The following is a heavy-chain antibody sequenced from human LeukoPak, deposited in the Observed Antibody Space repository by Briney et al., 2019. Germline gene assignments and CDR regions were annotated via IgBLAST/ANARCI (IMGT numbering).Heavy chain of an antibody. J-gene: IGHJ6*03. D-gene: IGHD3-22*01. Sequence: PGGSLRLSCAASGFTSSNYWMSWVRQAPGKGLEWVANIIQDGSEKNYVDSVKGRFTISRDNAKNSLYLQMNSLGAEDTAVYYCARDTNSSVRRRLGYMDAWGKGTTVTVSS. CDR3: ARDTNSSVRRRLGYMDA. CDR1: GFTSSNYW. V-gene: IGHV3-7*01. CDR2: IIQDGSEK.